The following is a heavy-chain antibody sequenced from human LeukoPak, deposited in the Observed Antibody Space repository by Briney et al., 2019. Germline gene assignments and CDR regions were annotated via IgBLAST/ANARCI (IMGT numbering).Heavy chain of an antibody. CDR2: INHSGST. D-gene: IGHD6-19*01. CDR3: ARDSSGWYRSTFDAFDI. CDR1: GGSFSGYY. J-gene: IGHJ3*02. V-gene: IGHV4-34*01. Sequence: PSETLSLTCAVYGGSFSGYYWSWIRQPPGKGLGWIGEINHSGSTNYNPSLKSRVTISVDTSKNQFSLKLGSVTAADTAVYYCARDSSGWYRSTFDAFDIWGQGTMVTVSS.